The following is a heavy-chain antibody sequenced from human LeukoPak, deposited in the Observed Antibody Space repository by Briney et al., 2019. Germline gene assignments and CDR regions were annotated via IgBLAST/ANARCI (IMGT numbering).Heavy chain of an antibody. Sequence: GGSLRLSCAASEFTFRNYGMHWVRQVPGKGLEWVTVISYDGGDKYYADSVKGRFTISRDNSKNTLYLQMNSLRAEDTAVYYCAKDRVIVVVPNFNYWGQGTLVTVSS. V-gene: IGHV3-30*18. CDR1: EFTFRNYG. CDR2: ISYDGGDK. J-gene: IGHJ4*02. D-gene: IGHD3-22*01. CDR3: AKDRVIVVVPNFNY.